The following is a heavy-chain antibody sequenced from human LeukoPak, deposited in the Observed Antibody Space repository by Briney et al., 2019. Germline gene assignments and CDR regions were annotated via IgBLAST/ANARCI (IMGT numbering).Heavy chain of an antibody. CDR3: ARVESAAGLDY. D-gene: IGHD1-14*01. J-gene: IGHJ4*02. CDR1: GGSFSNHF. V-gene: IGHV4-4*07. Sequence: PSETLSLTCSVSGGSFSNHFWSWVRQPAGKGLEWIGRIYPSGNTNYNPSLKSRVTLSVDTSKNQFSLKLSSVTAADTAVYYCARVESAAGLDYWGQGTLVTVSS. CDR2: IYPSGNT.